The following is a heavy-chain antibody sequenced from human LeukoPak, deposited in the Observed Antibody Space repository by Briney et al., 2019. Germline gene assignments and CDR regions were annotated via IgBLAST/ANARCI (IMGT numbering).Heavy chain of an antibody. V-gene: IGHV3-23*01. CDR3: AKAFSSGWSPFDY. CDR1: GFTFGDYA. CDR2: IRGAEGGT. J-gene: IGHJ4*02. D-gene: IGHD6-19*01. Sequence: QAGGSLRLSCTASGFTFGDYAMSWVRQAPGKGLEWVSTIRGAEGGTYYADSVKGRFTISRDNFENTLYLQMNYLREEDTALYYCAKAFSSGWSPFDYWGQGALVTVSS.